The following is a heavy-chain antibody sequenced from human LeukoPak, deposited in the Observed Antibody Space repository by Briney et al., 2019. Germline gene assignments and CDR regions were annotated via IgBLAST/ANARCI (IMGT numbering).Heavy chain of an antibody. Sequence: ALVKVSCKASGYTFTTYYVHWVRQAPGQGLEWMGIINPSGGSATYAQKFQGRVTMTRDTSTSTVYMGLSSLRSEDTAVYYCARDSSSSSFDYWGQGTLVTVSS. CDR3: ARDSSSSSFDY. CDR1: GYTFTTYY. V-gene: IGHV1-46*01. J-gene: IGHJ4*02. CDR2: INPSGGSA. D-gene: IGHD6-6*01.